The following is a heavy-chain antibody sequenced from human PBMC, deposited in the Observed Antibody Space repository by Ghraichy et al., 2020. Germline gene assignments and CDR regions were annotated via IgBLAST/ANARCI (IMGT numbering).Heavy chain of an antibody. V-gene: IGHV3-15*01. CDR1: GFTFSNAW. J-gene: IGHJ4*02. Sequence: GESLRLSCAASGFTFSNAWMSWVRQAPGKGLEWVGRIKSKTDGGTTDYAAPVKGRFTISRDDSKNTLYLQMNSLKTEDTAVYYCFRIWSGYFSGPPQLGWGQGTLVTVSS. CDR3: FRIWSGYFSGPPQLG. D-gene: IGHD3-3*01. CDR2: IKSKTDGGTT.